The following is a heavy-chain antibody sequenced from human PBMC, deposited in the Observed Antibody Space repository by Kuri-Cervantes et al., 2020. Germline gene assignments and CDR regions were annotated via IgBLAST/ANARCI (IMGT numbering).Heavy chain of an antibody. CDR2: ISYDGSNK. V-gene: IGHV3-30*03. CDR1: GFTFSSYG. D-gene: IGHD3-22*01. Sequence: GGSLRLSCAASGFTFSSYGMHWVRQAPGKGLEWVAVISYDGSNKYYADSVKGRFTISRDNSKNTLYLQMNSLRAEDTAVYYCARGLFGDYYDSDKKNYWGQGTLVTVSS. CDR3: ARGLFGDYYDSDKKNY. J-gene: IGHJ4*02.